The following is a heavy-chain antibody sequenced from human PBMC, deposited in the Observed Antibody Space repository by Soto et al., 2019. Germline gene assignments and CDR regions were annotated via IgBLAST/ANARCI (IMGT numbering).Heavy chain of an antibody. J-gene: IGHJ5*02. D-gene: IGHD1-1*01. CDR1: GYTFTSYG. Sequence: ASVKVSCKASGYTFTSYGISWVRQAPGQGLEWMGWISAYNGNTNYAQKLQGRVTMTTDTSTSTAYMELRSLRSDDTAVYYCARVKTGTTSPMNWFDPWGQGTLVTVSS. CDR3: ARVKTGTTSPMNWFDP. V-gene: IGHV1-18*01. CDR2: ISAYNGNT.